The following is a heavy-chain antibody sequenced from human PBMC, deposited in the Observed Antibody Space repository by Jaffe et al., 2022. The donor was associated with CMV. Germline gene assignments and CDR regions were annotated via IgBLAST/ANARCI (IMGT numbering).Heavy chain of an antibody. J-gene: IGHJ4*02. CDR2: ISSSGSTI. D-gene: IGHD5-18*01. Sequence: EVQLVESGGGLVQPGGSLRLSCAASGFTFSSYEMNWVRQAPGKGLEWVSYISSSGSTIYYADSVKGRFTISRDNAKNSLYLQMNSLRAEDTAVYYCASKVDTAMDWYFDYWGQGTLVTVSS. V-gene: IGHV3-48*03. CDR1: GFTFSSYE. CDR3: ASKVDTAMDWYFDY.